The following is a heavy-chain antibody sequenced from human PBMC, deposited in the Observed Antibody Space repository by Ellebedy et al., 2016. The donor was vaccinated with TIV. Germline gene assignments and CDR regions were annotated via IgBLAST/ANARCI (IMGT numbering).Heavy chain of an antibody. Sequence: AASVKVSCKASGYSFTNFYMHWVRQAPGQGLEWMGIINPSGGSTSYAQKFQGRVTMTRDTSTSTVYMELSSLRSEDTAVYYCAREVVGATNYWGQGTLVTVSS. J-gene: IGHJ4*02. V-gene: IGHV1-46*01. CDR3: AREVVGATNY. CDR2: INPSGGST. CDR1: GYSFTNFY. D-gene: IGHD1-26*01.